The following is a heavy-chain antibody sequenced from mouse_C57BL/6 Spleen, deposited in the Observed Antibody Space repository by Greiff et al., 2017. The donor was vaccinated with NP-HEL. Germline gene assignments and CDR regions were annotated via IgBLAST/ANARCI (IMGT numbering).Heavy chain of an antibody. D-gene: IGHD4-1*01. J-gene: IGHJ1*03. V-gene: IGHV1-26*01. CDR2: INPNNGGT. Sequence: EVQLQQSGPELVKPGASVKISCKASGYTFTDYYMNWVKQSHGKSLEWIGDINPNNGGTSYNQKFKGKATLTVDKSSSTAYMELRSLTSEDSAVYYCARHEDGGWDLYWYFDVWGTGTTVTVSS. CDR1: GYTFTDYY. CDR3: ARHEDGGWDLYWYFDV.